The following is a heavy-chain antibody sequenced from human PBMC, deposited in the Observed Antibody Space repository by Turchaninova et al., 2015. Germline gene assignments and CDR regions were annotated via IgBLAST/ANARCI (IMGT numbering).Heavy chain of an antibody. J-gene: IGHJ4*02. CDR1: GFPFGHYA. Sequence: EVQLVESRGGLVQPGRSLRLSCTTSGFPFGHYALSWVRQAPGKGLEWVIFIRSKVYGRTKEYATSVKGRFTISRDDSKSIAYLQIDSLNTEDTALYDCTREVSNFVLWSSDYWGQGALVTVSS. CDR2: IRSKVYGRTK. CDR3: TREVSNFVLWSSDY. D-gene: IGHD2-21*01. V-gene: IGHV3-49*04.